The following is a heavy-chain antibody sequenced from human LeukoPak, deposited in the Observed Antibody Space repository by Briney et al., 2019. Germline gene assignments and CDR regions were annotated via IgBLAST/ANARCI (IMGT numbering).Heavy chain of an antibody. CDR1: GFTFSSYG. Sequence: GGSLRLSCAASGFTFSSYGMHWVRQAPGTGLEWVAVISYDGSNKYYADSVKGRFTISRDNSKNTLYLQMNSLRAEDTAVYYCAIVPAAMHNYWGQGTLVTVSS. J-gene: IGHJ4*02. CDR3: AIVPAAMHNY. V-gene: IGHV3-30*03. D-gene: IGHD2-2*01. CDR2: ISYDGSNK.